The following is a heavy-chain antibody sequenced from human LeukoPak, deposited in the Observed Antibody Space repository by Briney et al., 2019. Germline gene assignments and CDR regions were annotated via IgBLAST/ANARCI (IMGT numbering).Heavy chain of an antibody. V-gene: IGHV3-66*01. CDR3: AKDPCSGGSCYSADY. CDR1: GFSVTNNY. CDR2: ILGSGDT. D-gene: IGHD2-15*01. Sequence: GGSLRLSCAASGFSVTNNYMSWVRQAPGKGLEWVSTILGSGDTWSADSVKGRFTVSRDHLKNTVYLQMTSLRAEDMAVYYCAKDPCSGGSCYSADYWGQGTLVTVSS. J-gene: IGHJ4*02.